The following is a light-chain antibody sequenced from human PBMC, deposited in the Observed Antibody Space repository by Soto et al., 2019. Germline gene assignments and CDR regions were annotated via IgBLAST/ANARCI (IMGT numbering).Light chain of an antibody. J-gene: IGLJ3*02. V-gene: IGLV2-18*02. CDR3: SSFTSSNTWV. CDR2: EVS. Sequence: QSALTQPPSVSGSPGQSVTISCTGTSSDVGSYNRVCWYQQPPGTAPKLMIYEVSNRPSGVPDRFFGSKSGNTASLTISGLQAEDEADHYCSSFTSSNTWVFGGGTKLTVL. CDR1: SSDVGSYNR.